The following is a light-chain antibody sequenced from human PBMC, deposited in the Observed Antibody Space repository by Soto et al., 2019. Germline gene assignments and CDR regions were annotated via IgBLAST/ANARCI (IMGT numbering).Light chain of an antibody. CDR2: KAS. Sequence: DIQMTQSPSTLSGSVGDRVTITCRASQTISSWLAWYQQKPGKAPKLLIYKASTLKSGVPSRFSGSGSGTDFTLTITSLQPDDFATYFCQQYRSYSYTFGQGTRLEI. J-gene: IGKJ5*01. CDR1: QTISSW. V-gene: IGKV1-5*03. CDR3: QQYRSYSYT.